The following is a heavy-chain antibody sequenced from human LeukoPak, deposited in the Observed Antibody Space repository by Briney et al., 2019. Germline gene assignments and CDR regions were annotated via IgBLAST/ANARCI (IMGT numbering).Heavy chain of an antibody. J-gene: IGHJ5*02. V-gene: IGHV4-34*01. D-gene: IGHD2-2*01. Sequence: PSETLSLTCAVYGGSFSGYYWSWIRQPPGKGLEWIGEINHSGSTNYNPSLKSRVTISVDTSKNQFSLKLSSVTAADAAVYYCARNEGQLLSRSWFDPWGQGTLVTVSS. CDR2: INHSGST. CDR1: GGSFSGYY. CDR3: ARNEGQLLSRSWFDP.